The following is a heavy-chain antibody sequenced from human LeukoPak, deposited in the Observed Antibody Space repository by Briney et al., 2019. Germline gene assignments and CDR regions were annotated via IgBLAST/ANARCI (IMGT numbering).Heavy chain of an antibody. J-gene: IGHJ3*01. CDR2: IGITAAT. Sequence: GGSLVLSCVASGFPVSTHAMHWVRPAAGEGLEWVSGIGITAATFYPGSVKGRFTISRENAKNSLYLQMNSLRAGDTAVYYCARVSYCSSVTCVHGAFDVWGQGTMVTVSS. V-gene: IGHV3-13*01. D-gene: IGHD2-15*01. CDR3: ARVSYCSSVTCVHGAFDV. CDR1: GFPVSTHA.